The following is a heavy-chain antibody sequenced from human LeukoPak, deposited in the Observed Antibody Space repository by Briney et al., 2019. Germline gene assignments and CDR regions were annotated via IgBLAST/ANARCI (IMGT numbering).Heavy chain of an antibody. V-gene: IGHV3-23*01. CDR3: ATEKGDSPDS. D-gene: IGHD2-21*01. CDR1: GFTFSNYA. J-gene: IGHJ5*01. Sequence: PGGSLRLSCAASGFTFSNYAMSWVRQAPGKGLEWVSGISRSGANTYHADSVKGRFTISRDNSKNTLYVQMNSLRAEDTAVYYCATEKGDSPDSWGQGTLVTVSS. CDR2: ISRSGANT.